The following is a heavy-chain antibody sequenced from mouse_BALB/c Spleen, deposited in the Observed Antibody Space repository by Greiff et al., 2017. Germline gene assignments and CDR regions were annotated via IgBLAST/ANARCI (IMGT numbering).Heavy chain of an antibody. V-gene: IGHV3-6*02. Sequence: EVKLMESGPGLVKPSQSLSLTCSVTGYSITSGYYWNWIRQFPGNKLEWMGYISYDGSNNYNPSLKNRISITRDTSKNQFFLKLNSVTTEDTATYYCARGGYGNYPYWYFDVWGAGTTVTVSS. D-gene: IGHD2-1*01. CDR3: ARGGYGNYPYWYFDV. CDR1: GYSITSGYY. J-gene: IGHJ1*01. CDR2: ISYDGSN.